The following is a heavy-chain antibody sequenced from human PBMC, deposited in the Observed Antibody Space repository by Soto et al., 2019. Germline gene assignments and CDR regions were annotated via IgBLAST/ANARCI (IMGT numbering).Heavy chain of an antibody. CDR2: IRNKANNYAT. D-gene: IGHD3-3*01. Sequence: EVQLVESGGGLVQPGGSLKLSCAASGFTFSGSAMHWVRQASGKGLEWVGRIRNKANNYATAYAVSVKGRFTISRDDSRITAYLQMNSLKTEDTAVYYCARGVYDFWSGHPKGLDYWGQGTVVTVSS. CDR3: ARGVYDFWSGHPKGLDY. J-gene: IGHJ4*02. CDR1: GFTFSGSA. V-gene: IGHV3-73*02.